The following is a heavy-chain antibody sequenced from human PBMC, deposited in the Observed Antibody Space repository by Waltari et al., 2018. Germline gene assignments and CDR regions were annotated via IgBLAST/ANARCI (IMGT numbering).Heavy chain of an antibody. J-gene: IGHJ5*02. Sequence: QVQLQESGPSLLKPSETLSLICTVSGGSISGFYWSWVRQPPGKGLDGICYSYYTGSTNFNPSLKSRVTMSVDTSKNQFSLKLISVTAADTAFYYCARGGGGDWEWFDPWGQGTLVTVSS. CDR1: GGSISGFY. CDR3: ARGGGGDWEWFDP. CDR2: SYYTGST. D-gene: IGHD2-21*02. V-gene: IGHV4-59*01.